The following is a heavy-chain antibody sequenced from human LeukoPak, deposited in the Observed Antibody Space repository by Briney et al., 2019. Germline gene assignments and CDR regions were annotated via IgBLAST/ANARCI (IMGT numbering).Heavy chain of an antibody. V-gene: IGHV1-3*03. CDR1: GYTFTSHA. CDR3: ATTYSSGWNDAFDI. CDR2: IDAGNGNT. D-gene: IGHD6-19*01. Sequence: GASVKVSCKASGYTFTSHAMHWVRQAPGQRLEWMGWIDAGNGNTKYSQEFQGRVTITGDTSASTAYMELSSLRSEDTAVYYCATTYSSGWNDAFDIWGQGTMVTVSS. J-gene: IGHJ3*02.